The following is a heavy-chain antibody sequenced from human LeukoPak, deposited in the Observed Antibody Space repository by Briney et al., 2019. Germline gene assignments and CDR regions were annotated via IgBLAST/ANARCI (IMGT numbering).Heavy chain of an antibody. D-gene: IGHD4-17*01. CDR1: GFTFSSYS. J-gene: IGHJ6*03. CDR3: ASDETGDTVYYYYMDV. Sequence: PGGSLRLSCAASGFTFSSYSMSWVRQAPGKGLEWVSYISSSSSSIYYADSVKGRFTISRDNAKNSLYLQMNSLRDEDTAVYYCASDETGDTVYYYYMDVWGKGTTVTVSS. CDR2: ISSSSSSI. V-gene: IGHV3-48*02.